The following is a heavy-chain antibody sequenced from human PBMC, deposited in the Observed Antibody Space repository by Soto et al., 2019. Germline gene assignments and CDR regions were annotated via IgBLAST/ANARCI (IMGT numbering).Heavy chain of an antibody. Sequence: SETLSLTCTVSGASINSGGYYWNWIRQHPGKGLEWIGYIYYSGSTYYNPSLKSRVTISRDMSKNQFSLKLGSVTAADTAVYYCARDVSGYDAFDFWGQGTVVTVSS. CDR2: IYYSGST. CDR1: GASINSGGYY. CDR3: ARDVSGYDAFDF. D-gene: IGHD2-2*03. V-gene: IGHV4-31*03. J-gene: IGHJ3*01.